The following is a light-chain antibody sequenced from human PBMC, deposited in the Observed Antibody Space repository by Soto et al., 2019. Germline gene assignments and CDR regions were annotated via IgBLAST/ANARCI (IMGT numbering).Light chain of an antibody. CDR3: QQYGSSPHT. Sequence: EIVLTQSPGTLSLSPGERATLSCRASQSVSSSYLAWYQQKPGQAPRLLIYGASSSATGIPDRFSGSGSGTDFTLTISRLEPEDFAVDYCQQYGSSPHTFGQGTKLEIK. CDR2: GAS. J-gene: IGKJ2*01. V-gene: IGKV3-20*01. CDR1: QSVSSSY.